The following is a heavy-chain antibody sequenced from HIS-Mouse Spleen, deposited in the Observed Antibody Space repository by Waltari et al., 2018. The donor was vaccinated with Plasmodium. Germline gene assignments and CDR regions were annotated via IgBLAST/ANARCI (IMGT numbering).Heavy chain of an antibody. Sequence: QFQLVQSGAEVKKPGSSVKVSCKASVGTFISSAISWVRPAPGQGLEWIGRIIPILGIANYAQKFQGRVTITADKSTSTAYMELSSLRSEDTAVYYCARDADSSSSVWYFDLWGRGTLVTVSS. D-gene: IGHD6-6*01. J-gene: IGHJ2*01. CDR2: IIPILGIA. CDR3: ARDADSSSSVWYFDL. CDR1: VGTFISSA. V-gene: IGHV1-69*04.